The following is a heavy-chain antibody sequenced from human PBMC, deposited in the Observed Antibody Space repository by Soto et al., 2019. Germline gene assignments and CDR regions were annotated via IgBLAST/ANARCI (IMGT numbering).Heavy chain of an antibody. Sequence: SETLSLTCTVSGGSISSYYWSWIRQPPGKGLEWIGYIYYSGSTNYNPSLKSRVTISVDTSKNQFSLKLSSVTAADTAVYYCARDKRGGNIAGHWFDPWGQGTLVTVSS. CDR3: ARDKRGGNIAGHWFDP. CDR1: GGSISSYY. J-gene: IGHJ5*02. V-gene: IGHV4-59*01. D-gene: IGHD6-13*01. CDR2: IYYSGST.